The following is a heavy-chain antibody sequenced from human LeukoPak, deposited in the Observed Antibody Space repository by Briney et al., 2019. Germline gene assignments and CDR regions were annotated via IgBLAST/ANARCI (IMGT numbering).Heavy chain of an antibody. CDR3: ARSGYYDFWSGYYVY. V-gene: IGHV4-59*01. CDR2: IYYSGSV. Sequence: RPSETLSPTCSVSGGSISSYYWSWIRQPPGKGLEWIGYIYYSGSVNYNPSLKGRVTMSADASNNQFSLNLTSVTAADTAVYFCARSGYYDFWSGYYVYWGQGTLVTVSS. CDR1: GGSISSYY. J-gene: IGHJ4*02. D-gene: IGHD3-3*01.